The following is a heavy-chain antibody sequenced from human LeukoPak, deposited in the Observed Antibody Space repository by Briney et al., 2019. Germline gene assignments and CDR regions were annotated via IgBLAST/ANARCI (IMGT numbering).Heavy chain of an antibody. J-gene: IGHJ4*02. Sequence: GASVKVSCKASGYTFTSYGISWVRQAPGQGLEWMGWISAYNGNTNYAQKLQGRVTMTTDTSTSTAYMELRSLRSDDTAVYYCARDPGITGISRSRTYYFDYWGQGTLVTVSS. CDR1: GYTFTSYG. CDR3: ARDPGITGISRSRTYYFDY. V-gene: IGHV1-18*01. CDR2: ISAYNGNT. D-gene: IGHD1-20*01.